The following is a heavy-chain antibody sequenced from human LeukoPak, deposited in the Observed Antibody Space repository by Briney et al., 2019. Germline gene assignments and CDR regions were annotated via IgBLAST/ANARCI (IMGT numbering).Heavy chain of an antibody. CDR1: GFTFSSYN. D-gene: IGHD2-2*03. J-gene: IGHJ4*02. Sequence: PGGSLRLSCAASGFTFSSYNMNWARQAPGKGLEWVSFISTSSRYMYYADSVKGRFSISRDNAKNSLYLQLNSLRAEDTAVYYCAKSGGSCTSTSCHAAHDYWGQGTLVTVSS. CDR2: ISTSSRYM. CDR3: AKSGGSCTSTSCHAAHDY. V-gene: IGHV3-21*01.